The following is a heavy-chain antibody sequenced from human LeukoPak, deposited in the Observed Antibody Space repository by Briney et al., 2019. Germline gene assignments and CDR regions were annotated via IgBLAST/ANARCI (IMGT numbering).Heavy chain of an antibody. CDR1: GFTFSSYA. J-gene: IGHJ4*02. CDR3: AKDRGYSGYDGYFDY. D-gene: IGHD5-12*01. Sequence: PGGSLRLSCAASGFTFSSYAMSWVRQAPGKGLEWVSAISGSGGSTYYADSVKGRFTISRDNSKNTLYLQMNSLRAEDAAVYYCAKDRGYSGYDGYFDYWGQGTLVTVSS. CDR2: ISGSGGST. V-gene: IGHV3-23*01.